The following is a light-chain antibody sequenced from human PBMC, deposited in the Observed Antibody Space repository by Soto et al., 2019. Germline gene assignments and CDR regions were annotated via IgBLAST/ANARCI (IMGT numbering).Light chain of an antibody. CDR3: AVWDDSLSGPGV. V-gene: IGLV1-47*01. J-gene: IGLJ7*01. Sequence: QSVLTQPPSASGTPGQRVTISCSGSSSNIGNFYVYWYQQLPGTAPKLLIYKNNQRPLGVPDRFSGSKSGTSASLAISGLRSEDEADYYCAVWDDSLSGPGVCGGGTQLTVL. CDR1: SSNIGNFY. CDR2: KNN.